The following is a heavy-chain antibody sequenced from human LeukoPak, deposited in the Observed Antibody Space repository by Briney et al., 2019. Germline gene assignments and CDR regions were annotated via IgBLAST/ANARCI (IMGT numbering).Heavy chain of an antibody. CDR2: ISGSGGST. V-gene: IGHV3-23*01. CDR1: GITFSSYD. J-gene: IGHJ6*02. D-gene: IGHD3-10*01. CDR3: AKVGRLGSGSYYSYGMDV. Sequence: GGSLRLSCAGSGITFSSYDMSWVRQAPGKGLEWVSLISGSGGSTHYADSVKGRFTISRDNSKNTLYLQMNSLRAEDTAVYYCAKVGRLGSGSYYSYGMDVWGQGTTVTVSS.